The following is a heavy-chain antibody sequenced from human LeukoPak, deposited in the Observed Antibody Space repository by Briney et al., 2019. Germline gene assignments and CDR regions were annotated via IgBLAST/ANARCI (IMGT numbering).Heavy chain of an antibody. V-gene: IGHV1-2*04. J-gene: IGHJ6*02. Sequence: ASVKASCKASVYTFTGYYTHWVRQAPGQGLEWMGWINPNSGGTNYAQKFQGWVTMTRDTSISTAYMELSRLRSDDTAVYYCARGGGVDTAMVTDYYYYGMDVWGQGTTVTVSS. CDR1: VYTFTGYY. CDR2: INPNSGGT. D-gene: IGHD5-18*01. CDR3: ARGGGVDTAMVTDYYYYGMDV.